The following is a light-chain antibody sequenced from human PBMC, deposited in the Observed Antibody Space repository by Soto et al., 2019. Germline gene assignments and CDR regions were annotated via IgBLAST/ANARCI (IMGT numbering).Light chain of an antibody. CDR2: GAS. Sequence: EIVMTQSPATLSVSPGERATLSCRASQNVASKVAWYQQTPGQAPRLLIFGASTRAPGIPARFSGSGSGTEFTLTISSLQSEDFVVYYCQHYNNRPLTCGGGPKVEIK. V-gene: IGKV3-15*01. CDR3: QHYNNRPLT. J-gene: IGKJ4*01. CDR1: QNVASK.